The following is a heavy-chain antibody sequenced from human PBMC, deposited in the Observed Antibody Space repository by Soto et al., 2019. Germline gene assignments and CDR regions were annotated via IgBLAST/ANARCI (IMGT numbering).Heavy chain of an antibody. CDR2: IIPLFGTA. CDR1: GGIFSSNT. CDR3: ASKAACGGDCYAVDS. V-gene: IGHV1-69*06. D-gene: IGHD2-21*02. J-gene: IGHJ4*02. Sequence: QVYLVQSGAEVKKPGSSVKISCKASGGIFSSNTINWVRQAAGQGLEWMGGIIPLFGTANYAEKFQGRGTITADKSTKTEYMELTSLRSEDTAVYYCASKAACGGDCYAVDSWGQGTLVTVSS.